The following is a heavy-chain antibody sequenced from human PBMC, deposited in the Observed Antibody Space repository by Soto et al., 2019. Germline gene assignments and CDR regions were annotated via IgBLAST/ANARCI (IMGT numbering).Heavy chain of an antibody. Sequence: SETLSLTCGVCGGSMRDYYWSGIRQSPGKGPEWIGYIYYSGNTNYNPSLKSRVTISVDMPKSLFSLKLNSVTAADTAVYYCARQLGLWQPLDYWGRGTLVTVSS. V-gene: IGHV4-59*01. CDR2: IYYSGNT. D-gene: IGHD1-1*01. J-gene: IGHJ4*02. CDR1: GGSMRDYY. CDR3: ARQLGLWQPLDY.